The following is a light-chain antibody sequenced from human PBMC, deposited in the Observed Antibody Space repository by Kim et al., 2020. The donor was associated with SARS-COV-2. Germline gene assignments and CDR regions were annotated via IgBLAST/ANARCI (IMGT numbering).Light chain of an antibody. CDR1: QGISNW. J-gene: IGKJ4*01. Sequence: SACVVDKVTITCRAVQGISNWLAWYQQKPGKAPKLLIYKASSLQVGVPSRFSGSGSGTEFTLTISSLQTDDFASYYCQQYSSYSLTFGGGTKV. V-gene: IGKV1-5*03. CDR3: QQYSSYSLT. CDR2: KAS.